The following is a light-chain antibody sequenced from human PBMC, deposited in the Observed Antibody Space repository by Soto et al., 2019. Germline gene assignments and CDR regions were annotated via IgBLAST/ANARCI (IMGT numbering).Light chain of an antibody. CDR3: QQYGSSGT. CDR2: GAS. V-gene: IGKV3-20*01. Sequence: ETVMTQSPATLSVSPGERAILSCRASQSVSSNLAWYQQKAGQAPRLLIYGASNRATGIPDRFSGSGSGTDFTLTISRLEHEDFEVYYCQQYGSSGTFGQGTKVDI. J-gene: IGKJ1*01. CDR1: QSVSSN.